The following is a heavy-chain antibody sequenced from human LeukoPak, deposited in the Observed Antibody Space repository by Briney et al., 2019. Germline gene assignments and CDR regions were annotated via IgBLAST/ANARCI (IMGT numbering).Heavy chain of an antibody. V-gene: IGHV3-20*04. CDR3: ARDSSSWYRGGHDY. CDR2: INWNGSST. D-gene: IGHD6-13*01. CDR1: GFTFDDYG. Sequence: PGGSLRLSCAASGFTFDDYGMSWVRQAPGKGLEWVSGINWNGSSTGYADSVKGRFTTSRDNAKNSLYLQMNSLRAEDTALYYCARDSSSWYRGGHDYWGQGTLVTVSS. J-gene: IGHJ4*02.